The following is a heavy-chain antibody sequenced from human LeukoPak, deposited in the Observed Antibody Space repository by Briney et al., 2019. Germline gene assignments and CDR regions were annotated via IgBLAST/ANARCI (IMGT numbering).Heavy chain of an antibody. D-gene: IGHD3-22*01. J-gene: IGHJ4*02. CDR3: ARAHYYDSSEGY. Sequence: ASVKVSCKASGYTFTSYAMHWVRQAPGQRLEWMGWINAGNGNTKYSQEFQGRVTITRDMSTSTVYMELSSLRSEDTAVYYCARAHYYDSSEGYWGQGTLVTVSS. CDR2: INAGNGNT. V-gene: IGHV1-3*03. CDR1: GYTFTSYA.